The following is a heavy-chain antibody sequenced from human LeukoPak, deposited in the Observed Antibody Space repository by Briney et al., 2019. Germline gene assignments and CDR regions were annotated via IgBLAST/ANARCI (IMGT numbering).Heavy chain of an antibody. CDR1: GFTLSSYA. CDR2: ISGSGGST. J-gene: IGHJ4*02. Sequence: GGSLRLSCAASGFTLSSYAMSWVRQAPGKGLEWVSAISGSGGSTYYADSVKGRFTISRDNSKNTLYLQMNSLRAEDTAVYYCAKSGEGELPEGLFGYWGQGTLVTVSS. D-gene: IGHD1-26*01. CDR3: AKSGEGELPEGLFGY. V-gene: IGHV3-23*01.